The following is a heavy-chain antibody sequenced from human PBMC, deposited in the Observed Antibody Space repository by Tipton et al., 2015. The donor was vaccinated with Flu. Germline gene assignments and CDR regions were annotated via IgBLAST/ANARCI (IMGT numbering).Heavy chain of an antibody. V-gene: IGHV4-38-2*01. J-gene: IGHJ4*02. CDR2: ISHSGRT. Sequence: LRLSCAVSNYSISSAYYWGWIRQPPGKGLEWIGCISHSGRTYYNPSLKSRVTISVDMAKNQFSQRLSSVTAADTAVYYCARTTYYYGSGSSDYCGQGTLVTVSS. CDR1: NYSISSAYY. D-gene: IGHD3-10*01. CDR3: ARTTYYYGSGSSDY.